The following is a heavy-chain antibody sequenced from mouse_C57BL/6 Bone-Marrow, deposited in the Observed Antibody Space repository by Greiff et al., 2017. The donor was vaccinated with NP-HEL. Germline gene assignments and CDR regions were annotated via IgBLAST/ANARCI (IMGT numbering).Heavy chain of an antibody. V-gene: IGHV5-15*01. Sequence: EVKLVESGGGLVQPGGSLKLSCAASGFTFSDYGMAWVRQAPRKGPEWVAFISNLAYSIYYADTVTGRFTISRENAKNTLYLEMSRLRSEDTAMYYCARHEDYYGSSYGYFDVWGTGTTVTVSS. CDR1: GFTFSDYG. CDR2: ISNLAYSI. CDR3: ARHEDYYGSSYGYFDV. J-gene: IGHJ1*03. D-gene: IGHD1-1*01.